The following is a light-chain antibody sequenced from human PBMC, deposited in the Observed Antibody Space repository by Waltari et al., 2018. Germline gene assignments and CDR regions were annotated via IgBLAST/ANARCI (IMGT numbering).Light chain of an antibody. V-gene: IGKV4-1*01. Sequence: DIVMTQSPDSLAVSLGERATINCKSSQSVLYSSNNKNYLAWYQQHPGQPPKLLIYWASTRESGVPDRFSGSGSGTDFTLAISSLQAEDVAVYYCQQYYSTPHTFGGGTKVEIK. CDR3: QQYYSTPHT. CDR1: QSVLYSSNNKNY. J-gene: IGKJ4*01. CDR2: WAS.